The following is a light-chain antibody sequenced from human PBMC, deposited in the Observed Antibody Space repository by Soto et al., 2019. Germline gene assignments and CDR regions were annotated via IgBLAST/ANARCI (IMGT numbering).Light chain of an antibody. V-gene: IGKV1-33*01. J-gene: IGKJ5*01. CDR1: QDISNY. Sequence: DIQMTQSPSSLSASVGDRVTITCHASQDISNYLNWYQQKPGKAPKLLIYDASNLETGVPSRFSGRGSGTDFTFTISSLQPEDIATYYCQQYDNRPITFGQGTRLEIK. CDR3: QQYDNRPIT. CDR2: DAS.